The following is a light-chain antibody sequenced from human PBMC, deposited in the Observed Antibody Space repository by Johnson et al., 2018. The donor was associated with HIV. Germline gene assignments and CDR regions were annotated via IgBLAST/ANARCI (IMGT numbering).Light chain of an antibody. CDR1: SSNIGNNY. CDR3: GTWDSSMSAGEV. V-gene: IGLV1-51*01. J-gene: IGLJ1*01. Sequence: QSVLTQSPSVSAAPGQKVTISCSGSSSNIGNNYVSWYQQLPGTAPKLLIYDNNKRPSGIPDRFSGSKSGTSATLGITGLQTGDAADYYCGTWDSSMSAGEVFGTGTKVTVL. CDR2: DNN.